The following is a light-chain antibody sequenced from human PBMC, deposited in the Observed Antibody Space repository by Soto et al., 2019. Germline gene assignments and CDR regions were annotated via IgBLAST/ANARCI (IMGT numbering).Light chain of an antibody. Sequence: QSALTQPASVSGSPGQSITISCTGTSSDVGSYGLVSWYQQHPGKAPQLIIYEATKRPSGVSPRFSGSRSCNTASLTLSGLQAEDEAVYHCSSYAGTDRTLVFFGGGTKLTVL. CDR2: EAT. V-gene: IGLV2-23*01. CDR1: SSDVGSYGL. J-gene: IGLJ2*01. CDR3: SSYAGTDRTLVF.